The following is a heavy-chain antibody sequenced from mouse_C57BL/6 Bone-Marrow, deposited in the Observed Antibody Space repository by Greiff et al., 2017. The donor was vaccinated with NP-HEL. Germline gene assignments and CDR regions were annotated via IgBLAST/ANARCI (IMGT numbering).Heavy chain of an antibody. Sequence: EVQLQQSGPELVKPGASVKISCKASGYTFTDYYMNWVKQSHGKSLEWIGDINPNNGGTSYNQKFKGKATLTVDKSSSTAYMELRSLTSEDSAVYYCARSPDGYYLTMDYWGQGTSVTVSS. V-gene: IGHV1-26*01. CDR2: INPNNGGT. J-gene: IGHJ4*01. D-gene: IGHD2-3*01. CDR1: GYTFTDYY. CDR3: ARSPDGYYLTMDY.